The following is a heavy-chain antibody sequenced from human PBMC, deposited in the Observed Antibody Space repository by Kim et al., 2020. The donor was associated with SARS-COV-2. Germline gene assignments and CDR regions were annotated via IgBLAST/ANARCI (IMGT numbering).Heavy chain of an antibody. CDR3: ARVESVSWYFDL. V-gene: IGHV5-10-1*01. D-gene: IGHD1-1*01. CDR1: GYSFTSYW. CDR2: IDPSDSYT. Sequence: ESLKISCKGSGYSFTSYWISWVRQMPGKGLEWMGRIDPSDSYTNYSPSFQGHVTISADKSISTAYLQWSSLKASDTAMYYCARVESVSWYFDLWGRGTLVTVSS. J-gene: IGHJ2*01.